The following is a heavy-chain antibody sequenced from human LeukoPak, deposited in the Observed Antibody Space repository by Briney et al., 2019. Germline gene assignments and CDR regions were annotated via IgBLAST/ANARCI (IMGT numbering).Heavy chain of an antibody. Sequence: PSETLSLTCTVSGVSISSSADYWGWVRQPPGKGLEWIGSIYYSGTTYYNPSLKSRVTISLDTSKNQFSLKLSSVTAADTAVYYCARLETAIVENWGQGALVTVSS. CDR2: IYYSGTT. J-gene: IGHJ4*02. CDR1: GVSISSSADY. CDR3: ARLETAIVEN. D-gene: IGHD2-21*02. V-gene: IGHV4-39*07.